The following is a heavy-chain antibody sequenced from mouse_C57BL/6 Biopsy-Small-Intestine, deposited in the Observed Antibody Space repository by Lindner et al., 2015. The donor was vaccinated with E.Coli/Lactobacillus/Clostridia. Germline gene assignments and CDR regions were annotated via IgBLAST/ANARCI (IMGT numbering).Heavy chain of an antibody. CDR1: GYTFTDYN. Sequence: VQLQESGPELVKPGASVKMSCKASGYTFTDYNMHWVKQSHGKSLEWIGYINPNNGGTSYNQKFKGKATLTVNKSSSTAHMELRSLTSEDSAVYYCARVGSFYGSSYDWYFDVWGTGTTVTVSS. CDR3: ARVGSFYGSSYDWYFDV. J-gene: IGHJ1*03. CDR2: INPNNGGT. D-gene: IGHD1-1*01. V-gene: IGHV1-22*01.